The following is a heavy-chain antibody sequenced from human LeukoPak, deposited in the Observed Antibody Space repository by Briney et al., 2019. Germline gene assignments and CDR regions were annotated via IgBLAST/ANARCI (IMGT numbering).Heavy chain of an antibody. Sequence: GGSLRLSCAASGFTFSSYAMHWVRQAPGKGLEWVANIKQDGSEKYYVNSVKGRFTISRDNAKNSLYLQMNSLRAEDTAIYYCAREDDWNYEDYWGQGTLVTVSS. CDR2: IKQDGSEK. CDR3: AREDDWNYEDY. D-gene: IGHD1-7*01. V-gene: IGHV3-7*01. J-gene: IGHJ4*02. CDR1: GFTFSSYA.